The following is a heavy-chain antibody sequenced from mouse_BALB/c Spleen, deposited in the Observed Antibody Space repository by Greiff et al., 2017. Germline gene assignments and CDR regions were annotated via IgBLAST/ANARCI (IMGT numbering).Heavy chain of an antibody. CDR2: INPSTGYT. CDR1: GYTFTSYW. J-gene: IGHJ2*01. CDR3: ATGIDY. V-gene: IGHV1-7*01. D-gene: IGHD4-1*01. Sequence: QVQLKESGAELAKPGASVKMSCKASGYTFTSYWMHWVKQRPGQGLEWIGYINPSTGYTEYNQKFKDKATLTADKSSSTAYMQLSSLTSEDSAVYYCATGIDYWGQGTTLTVSA.